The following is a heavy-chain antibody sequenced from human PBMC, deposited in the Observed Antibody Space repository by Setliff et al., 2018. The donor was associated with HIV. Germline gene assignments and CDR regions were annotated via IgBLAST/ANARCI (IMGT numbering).Heavy chain of an antibody. J-gene: IGHJ5*02. Sequence: ASVKVSCKASGGNLRSYVINWARQAPGQGLEWMGGIIPMLGITNYAQNFQGRLAITADKSTTVSYMELSSLRSEDTAFYFCATSTIAAAGASRADLDPWGQGTLVTVSS. CDR2: IIPMLGIT. V-gene: IGHV1-69*10. CDR1: GGNLRSYV. CDR3: ATSTIAAAGASRADLDP. D-gene: IGHD6-13*01.